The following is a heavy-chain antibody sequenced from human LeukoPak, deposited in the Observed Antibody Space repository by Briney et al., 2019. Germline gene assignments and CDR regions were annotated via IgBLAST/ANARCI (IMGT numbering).Heavy chain of an antibody. CDR2: ISYDGSNE. CDR3: ARGTVWFGELLSLDY. J-gene: IGHJ4*02. D-gene: IGHD3-10*01. CDR1: GFTFSSYA. V-gene: IGHV3-30*04. Sequence: PGRSLRLSCAASGFTFSSYAMHWVRQAPGKGLEWVAVISYDGSNEYYADSVKGRFTISRDNSKNTLYLQMNSLRAEDTAVYYCARGTVWFGELLSLDYWGQGTLVTVSS.